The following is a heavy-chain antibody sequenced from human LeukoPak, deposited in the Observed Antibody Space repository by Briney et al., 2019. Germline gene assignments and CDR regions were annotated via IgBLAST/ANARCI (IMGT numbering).Heavy chain of an antibody. Sequence: ASVKVSCKASGYTFTGYYIHWVRQAPGQGLEWMGWINPNSGDTTYAQSFPGRVTMTRDTSISTVYMELSTLRSDDTTLYYCARGNGSAPGYRYYFDYWGQGTLVTVSS. CDR1: GYTFTGYY. CDR3: ARGNGSAPGYRYYFDY. V-gene: IGHV1-2*02. CDR2: INPNSGDT. J-gene: IGHJ4*02. D-gene: IGHD6-13*01.